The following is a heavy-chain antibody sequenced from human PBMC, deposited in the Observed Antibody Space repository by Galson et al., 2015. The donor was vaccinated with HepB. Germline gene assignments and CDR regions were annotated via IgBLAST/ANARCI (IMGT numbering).Heavy chain of an antibody. V-gene: IGHV1-46*01. CDR2: INPSGGST. Sequence: SVKVSCKASGYTFTSYYMHWVRQAPGQGLEWMGIINPSGGSTSYAQKFQGRVTMTRDTSTSTVYMELSSLRSEDTVVYYCASAVVTPKGFDYWGQGTLVTVSS. CDR3: ASAVVTPKGFDY. J-gene: IGHJ4*02. D-gene: IGHD4-23*01. CDR1: GYTFTSYY.